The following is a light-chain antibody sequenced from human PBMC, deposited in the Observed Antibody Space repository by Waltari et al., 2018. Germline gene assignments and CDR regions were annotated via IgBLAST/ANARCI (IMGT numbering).Light chain of an antibody. V-gene: IGKV3-20*01. CDR1: QTVASNY. CDR3: HQYGTSPLT. CDR2: DAS. Sequence: IVLTQSPGTLSLSPGARATLSCRASQTVASNYLAWYQQKPGQAPRRLIYDASSRATGIPERFSGSGSGTDFTLTISRLEPEDFAVYYCHQYGTSPLTFGQGTRVDMK. J-gene: IGKJ1*01.